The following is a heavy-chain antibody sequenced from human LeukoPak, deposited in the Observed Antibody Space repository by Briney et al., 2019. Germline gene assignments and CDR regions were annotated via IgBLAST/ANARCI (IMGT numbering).Heavy chain of an antibody. D-gene: IGHD2-2*03. CDR1: GFTFSGYS. Sequence: PGGSLRLSCAASGFTFSGYSMNWVRQAPGKGLEWVSSISSSSYIYYADSVKGRFTISRDNAKNSLYLQMNSLRAEDTAVYYCARALDIVVVPAAISWFDPWGQGTLVTVSS. J-gene: IGHJ5*02. CDR3: ARALDIVVVPAAISWFDP. CDR2: ISSSSYI. V-gene: IGHV3-21*01.